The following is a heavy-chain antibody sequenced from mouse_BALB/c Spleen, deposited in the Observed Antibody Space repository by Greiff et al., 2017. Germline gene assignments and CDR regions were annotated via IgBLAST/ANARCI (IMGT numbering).Heavy chain of an antibody. CDR2: INPSNGRT. CDR3: AREGDGSLWFAY. D-gene: IGHD1-1*01. V-gene: IGHV1S81*02. CDR1: GYTFTSYW. J-gene: IGHJ3*01. Sequence: QVQLQQPGAELVKPGASVKLSCKASGYTFTSYWMHWVKQRPGQGLEWIGEINPSNGRTNYNEKFKSKATLTVDKSSSTAYMQLSSLTSEDSAVYYCAREGDGSLWFAYWGQGTLVTVSA.